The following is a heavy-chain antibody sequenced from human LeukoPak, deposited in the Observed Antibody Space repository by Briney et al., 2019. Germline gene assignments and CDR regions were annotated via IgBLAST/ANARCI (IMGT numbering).Heavy chain of an antibody. CDR1: GGSISSSHN. CDR3: ARDTSGYYEY. D-gene: IGHD3-22*01. V-gene: IGHV4-39*07. J-gene: IGHJ4*02. Sequence: SETLSLTCTASGGSISSSHNWGWIRQPPGKGLEWIGSLYYSGNTYYNPSLKGRATASGDTSKNQFSLKLSSVTAADTAVYYCARDTSGYYEYWGQGDLVTVSS. CDR2: LYYSGNT.